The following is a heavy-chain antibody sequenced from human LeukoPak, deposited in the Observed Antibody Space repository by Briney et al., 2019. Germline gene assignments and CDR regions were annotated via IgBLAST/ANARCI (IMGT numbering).Heavy chain of an antibody. V-gene: IGHV4-4*07. CDR3: ARDPSLWSGELSYFDY. D-gene: IGHD3-10*01. J-gene: IGHJ4*02. Sequence: SETLSLTCTVSGGSISSYYWSWIRQPAGKGLEWIGRIYTSGSTNYNPSLKSRVTMSVDTSKNQFSLKLSSVTAADTAVHYCARDPSLWSGELSYFDYWGQGTLVTVSS. CDR2: IYTSGST. CDR1: GGSISSYY.